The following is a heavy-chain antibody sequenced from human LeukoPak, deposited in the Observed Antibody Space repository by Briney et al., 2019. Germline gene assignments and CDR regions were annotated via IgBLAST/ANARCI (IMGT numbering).Heavy chain of an antibody. CDR1: GFIFSDSA. V-gene: IGHV3-73*01. CDR3: SRLDPMGGGFDH. Sequence: PGGSLRLSCAASGFIFSDSAIHWVRQASGKGPEWVGRLRTKPNNYATAYAASVEGRLTISRDDSKKTAYLQMNSLKTEDPAVYYCSRLDPMGGGFDHWGRGTLVTVSS. D-gene: IGHD3-10*01. CDR2: LRTKPNNYAT. J-gene: IGHJ4*02.